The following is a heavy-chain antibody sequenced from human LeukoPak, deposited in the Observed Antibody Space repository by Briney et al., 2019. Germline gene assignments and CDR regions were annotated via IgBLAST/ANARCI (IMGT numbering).Heavy chain of an antibody. CDR2: MSYDGSNK. D-gene: IGHD5-18*01. V-gene: IGHV3-30-3*01. J-gene: IGHJ4*02. Sequence: PGRSLRLSCAASGFTFSSYAMHWVRQAPGKGLEWVAVMSYDGSNKYYADSVKGRFTISRDNAKNSLYLQMNSLRAEDTAVYYCARVGLGTAMAFDYWGQGTLVTVSS. CDR3: ARVGLGTAMAFDY. CDR1: GFTFSSYA.